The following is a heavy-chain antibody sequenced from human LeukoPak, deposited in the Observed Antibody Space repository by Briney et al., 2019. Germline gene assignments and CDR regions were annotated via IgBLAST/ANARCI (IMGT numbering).Heavy chain of an antibody. J-gene: IGHJ3*02. CDR3: EMILVGDTNGPLDI. V-gene: IGHV3-23*01. D-gene: IGHD2-8*01. CDR1: GFTFSNYA. Sequence: GGSLRLSCAGSGFTFSNYAMSWVRQAPGKGLEWVSSLSRSGATFYADSVKGRFTISRDVSTNTLYLLMDSLRAEDTALFYFEMILVGDTNGPLDIWGQGTMVTVSS. CDR2: LSRSGAT.